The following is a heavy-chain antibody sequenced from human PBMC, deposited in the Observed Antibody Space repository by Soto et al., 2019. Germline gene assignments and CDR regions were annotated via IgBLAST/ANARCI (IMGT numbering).Heavy chain of an antibody. CDR3: ASPYCSGGSCYLPEYFQY. Sequence: QVQLVESGGGVVQPGRSVRLSCAASGFSFSYYAMHWVRQAPGKGLEWVAVIAYDTSKKYYADSVKGRFTISRDNSKNTLYLQMNRLRDDATAVYYCASPYCSGGSCYLPEYFQYWGQGTLVTVSS. J-gene: IGHJ1*01. CDR1: GFSFSYYA. V-gene: IGHV3-30*03. D-gene: IGHD2-15*01. CDR2: IAYDTSKK.